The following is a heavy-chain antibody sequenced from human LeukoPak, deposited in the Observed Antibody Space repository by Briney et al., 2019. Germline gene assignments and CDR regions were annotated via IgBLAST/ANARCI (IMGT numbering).Heavy chain of an antibody. V-gene: IGHV3-74*01. Sequence: GGSLRLSCAASGFTFSSYWMHWVRQAPGKGLVWVSRINSDGSITSYADSVKGRFTISRDNSKNTLYLQMNSLRAEDTAVYYCAKDRAYYYGSGTWFDPWGQGTLVTVSS. D-gene: IGHD3-10*01. J-gene: IGHJ5*02. CDR3: AKDRAYYYGSGTWFDP. CDR1: GFTFSSYW. CDR2: INSDGSIT.